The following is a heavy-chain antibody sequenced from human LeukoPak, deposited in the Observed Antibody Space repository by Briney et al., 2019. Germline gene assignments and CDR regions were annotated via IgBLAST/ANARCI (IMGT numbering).Heavy chain of an antibody. V-gene: IGHV3-48*01. CDR3: ARDYRKMGVMLRGVLEY. J-gene: IGHJ4*02. CDR1: EFAFSTYS. D-gene: IGHD3-10*01. CDR2: ISSGSGTI. Sequence: GGSLRLSCAASEFAFSTYSMNWVRQAPGKGLEWVSYISSGSGTIYYADSVKGRFTISRDNAKSSLYLQMNRLRAENTGVYYCARDYRKMGVMLRGVLEYWGQGTLVTVS.